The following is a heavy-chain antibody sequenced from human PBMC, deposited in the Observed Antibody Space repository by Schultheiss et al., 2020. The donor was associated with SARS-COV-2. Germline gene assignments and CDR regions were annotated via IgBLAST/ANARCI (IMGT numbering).Heavy chain of an antibody. Sequence: ASVKVSCKASGYTFTSYYMHWVRQAPGQGLEWMGWISAYNGNTNYAQKLQGRVTMTTDTSTSTAYMELRSLRSDDTAVYYCARDLSPYYDYVWGSYRPKGGAFDIWGQGTMVTVSS. CDR3: ARDLSPYYDYVWGSYRPKGGAFDI. J-gene: IGHJ3*02. V-gene: IGHV1-18*04. D-gene: IGHD3-16*02. CDR2: ISAYNGNT. CDR1: GYTFTSYY.